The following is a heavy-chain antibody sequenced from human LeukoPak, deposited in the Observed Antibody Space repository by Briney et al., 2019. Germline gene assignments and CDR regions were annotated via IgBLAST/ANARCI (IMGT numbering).Heavy chain of an antibody. CDR3: ARDFTGRYTIDY. J-gene: IGHJ4*02. V-gene: IGHV3-30-3*01. D-gene: IGHD3-9*01. Sequence: GGSLRLSCAASGFTFSSYAMSWVRQAPGKGLEWVAFISHHGINKNDADSVKGRFTISRDNSENTVYLQINSLRPEDTAIYYCARDFTGRYTIDYWGQGTLVTVSS. CDR1: GFTFSSYA. CDR2: ISHHGINK.